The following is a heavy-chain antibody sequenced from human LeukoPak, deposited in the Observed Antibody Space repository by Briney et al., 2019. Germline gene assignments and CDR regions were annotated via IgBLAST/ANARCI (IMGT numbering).Heavy chain of an antibody. CDR2: INPNSGGT. Sequence: ASVKVSCKASGYTFTGYYMHWVRQAPGQGLEWVGWINPNSGGTNYAQKFQGRVTMTRDTSISTAYMELSRLRSDDTAVYYCARSRLWSPRDAFDIWGQGTMVTVSS. CDR1: GYTFTGYY. J-gene: IGHJ3*02. V-gene: IGHV1-2*02. CDR3: ARSRLWSPRDAFDI. D-gene: IGHD3-16*01.